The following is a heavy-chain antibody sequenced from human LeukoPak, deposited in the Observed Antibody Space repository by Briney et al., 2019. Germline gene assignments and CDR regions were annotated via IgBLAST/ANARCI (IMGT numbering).Heavy chain of an antibody. CDR1: GYTLTELS. CDR2: INPNTGGT. D-gene: IGHD3-3*01. CDR3: ARDDFWSGPLGGYFQH. Sequence: GASVKVSCKVSGYTLTELSLHWVRQAPGQGLEWMGWINPNTGGTNYAQKFQGRVTMTRDTSVTTAYMELSSLRSDDTAVYYCARDDFWSGPLGGYFQHWGQGTLVTVSS. V-gene: IGHV1-2*02. J-gene: IGHJ1*01.